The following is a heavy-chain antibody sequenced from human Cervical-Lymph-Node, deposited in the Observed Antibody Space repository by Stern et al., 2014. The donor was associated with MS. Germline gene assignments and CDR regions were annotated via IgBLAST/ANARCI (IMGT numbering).Heavy chain of an antibody. CDR1: GFTFSSYG. Sequence: QVQLVESGGGVVQPGRSLRLSCAASGFTFSSYGMHWVRQAPGKGLEWVAVIWYDGSNKYYADSVKGRFTISRDNSKNTLYLQMNSLRAEDTAVYYCARYSGSYGVYYFDYWGQGTLVTVSS. J-gene: IGHJ4*02. D-gene: IGHD1-26*01. CDR2: IWYDGSNK. V-gene: IGHV3-33*01. CDR3: ARYSGSYGVYYFDY.